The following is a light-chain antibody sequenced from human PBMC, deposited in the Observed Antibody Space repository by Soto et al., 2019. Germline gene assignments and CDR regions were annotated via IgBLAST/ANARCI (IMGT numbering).Light chain of an antibody. CDR3: QYYGTSPQT. Sequence: EIVLTQAPGTLSLSQVERATLSCRASQSVSSSALAWYQQKPGQAPRRLIYGASSRATGIPDRFSGSGSGTDFTLTISRLEPEDFAVYYCQYYGTSPQTFGQGTKVDIK. CDR1: QSVSSSA. CDR2: GAS. J-gene: IGKJ1*01. V-gene: IGKV3-20*01.